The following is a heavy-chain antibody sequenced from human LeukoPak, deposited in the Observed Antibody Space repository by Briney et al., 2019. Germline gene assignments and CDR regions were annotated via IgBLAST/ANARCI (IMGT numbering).Heavy chain of an antibody. J-gene: IGHJ4*02. D-gene: IGHD6-13*01. CDR3: AGVDSSSWYTAFDY. CDR2: IIPIFGRA. Sequence: ASVKVSCKASGGTFSSYAISWVRQAPGQGLEWMGGIIPIFGRANYAQKFQGRVTITTDESTSTAYMELSSLRSEDTAVYSCAGVDSSSWYTAFDYWGQGTLVTVSS. CDR1: GGTFSSYA. V-gene: IGHV1-69*05.